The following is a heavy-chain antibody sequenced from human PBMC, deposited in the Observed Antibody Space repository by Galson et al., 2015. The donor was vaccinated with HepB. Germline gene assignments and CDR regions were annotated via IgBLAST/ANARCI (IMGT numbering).Heavy chain of an antibody. CDR2: TYYRSKWYN. D-gene: IGHD2-15*01. CDR1: GDSVSSNSAA. Sequence: CAISGDSVSSNSAAWNWIRQSPSRGLEWLGRTYYRSKWYNDYAVSVKSGITVNPDTSKNQFSLQLNSVTPEDTAVYYCARGEQITYCSGGSCSSEEEYYFDYWGQGTLVTVSS. V-gene: IGHV6-1*01. J-gene: IGHJ4*02. CDR3: ARGEQITYCSGGSCSSEEEYYFDY.